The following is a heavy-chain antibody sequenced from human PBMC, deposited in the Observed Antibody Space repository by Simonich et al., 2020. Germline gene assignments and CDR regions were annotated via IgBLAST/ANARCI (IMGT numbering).Heavy chain of an antibody. D-gene: IGHD2-8*01. CDR2: IWYDGRNK. CDR1: GFTFSSYG. CDR3: ARDRCTNGVCLDV. J-gene: IGHJ6*04. V-gene: IGHV3-33*01. Sequence: QVQLVESGGGVVQPGRSLRLSCAASGFTFSSYGMHWVRQAPGKGLGWVAVIWYDGRNKYYADSVKGRFTISRDNSKNTLYLQMNSLRAEDTAVYYCARDRCTNGVCLDVWGKGTTVTVSS.